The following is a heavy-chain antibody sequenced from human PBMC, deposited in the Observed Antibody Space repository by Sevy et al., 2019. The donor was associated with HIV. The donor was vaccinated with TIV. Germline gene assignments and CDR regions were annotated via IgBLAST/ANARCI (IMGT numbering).Heavy chain of an antibody. CDR1: GFTFSSYA. J-gene: IGHJ3*02. CDR2: ISGSGGRT. Sequence: GESLKISCAASGFTFSSYAMSWVRPAPGKGLAWVSAISGSGGRTYYEDSVKGRFTISRDNSKNTLNLQMNSLGAEDRAVYYCARGHEYSISPDAFDIWGQGTMVTVSS. CDR3: ARGHEYSISPDAFDI. D-gene: IGHD6-6*01. V-gene: IGHV3-23*01.